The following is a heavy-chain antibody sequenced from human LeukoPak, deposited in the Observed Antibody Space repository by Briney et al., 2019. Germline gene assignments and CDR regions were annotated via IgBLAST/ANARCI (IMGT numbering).Heavy chain of an antibody. J-gene: IGHJ4*02. D-gene: IGHD3-22*01. Sequence: SETLSLTCAVYGGSFSGYYWSWIRQPPGKGLEWMGEINHSGSTNYNPSLKSRVTISVDTSKNQFSLKLSSVTAADTAVYYCADGVVITKWGQETLVTVSS. CDR1: GGSFSGYY. CDR2: INHSGST. V-gene: IGHV4-34*01. CDR3: ADGVVITK.